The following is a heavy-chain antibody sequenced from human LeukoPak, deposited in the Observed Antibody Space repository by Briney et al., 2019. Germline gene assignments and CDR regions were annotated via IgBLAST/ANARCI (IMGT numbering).Heavy chain of an antibody. CDR3: AKSVLMVYARVDY. V-gene: IGHV3-23*01. CDR2: ISGSGDNR. J-gene: IGHJ4*02. Sequence: GGSLRLSCAASGFTFSSHAMSWVRQAPGKGLEWVSSISGSGDNRNYADSVKGRFTISRDNSKSTLYLQMNSLRAEDTAVYYCAKSVLMVYARVDYWGQGTLVTVSS. D-gene: IGHD2-8*01. CDR1: GFTFSSHA.